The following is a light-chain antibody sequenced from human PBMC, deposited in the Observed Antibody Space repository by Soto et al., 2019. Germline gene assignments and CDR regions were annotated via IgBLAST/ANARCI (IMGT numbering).Light chain of an antibody. CDR2: WAS. CDR3: QQYFSVPFT. J-gene: IGKJ3*01. CDR1: QSVLYSSNNKNY. Sequence: DIVMTQSPDSLAVSLGERATINCKSSQSVLYSSNNKNYLAWYQQKPGQPPKLLIYWASTRESGVPDRFSGSGSGTDFTLTISSLQAEDVAVYYCQQYFSVPFTFGPGNKVDIK. V-gene: IGKV4-1*01.